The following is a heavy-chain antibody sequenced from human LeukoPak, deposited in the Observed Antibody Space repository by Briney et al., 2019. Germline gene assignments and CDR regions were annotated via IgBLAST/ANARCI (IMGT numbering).Heavy chain of an antibody. J-gene: IGHJ6*02. D-gene: IGHD5-12*01. CDR2: MNPNSGNT. CDR1: GYTFTSYD. Sequence: ASVKVSCKASGYTFTSYDINWVRQATGQGLEWMGWMNPNSGNTGYARKFQGRVTMTRNTSISTAYMELSSLRSEDTAVYYCARGVEPIVAIPDRTYYYYGMDVWGQGTTVTVSS. V-gene: IGHV1-8*01. CDR3: ARGVEPIVAIPDRTYYYYGMDV.